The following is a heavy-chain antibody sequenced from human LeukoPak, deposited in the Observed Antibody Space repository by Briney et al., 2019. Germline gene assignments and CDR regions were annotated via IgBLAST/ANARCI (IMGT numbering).Heavy chain of an antibody. D-gene: IGHD3-10*01. CDR2: VSTGGADT. V-gene: IGHV3-23*01. J-gene: IGHJ4*02. CDR3: AKGVRGAQHFDY. CDR1: GFTFSSHA. Sequence: GGSLRLPCAASGFTFSSHAMSWVRQAPGKGLEWVATVSTGGADTYYADSVKGRFTISRDNSKNTVYLQMNSLRAGDTAVYYCAKGVRGAQHFDYWGQGTPVTVSS.